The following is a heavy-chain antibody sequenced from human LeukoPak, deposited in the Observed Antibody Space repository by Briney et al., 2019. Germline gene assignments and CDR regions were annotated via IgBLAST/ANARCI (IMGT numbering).Heavy chain of an antibody. J-gene: IGHJ3*02. D-gene: IGHD2-21*01. CDR2: ISAYNGNT. V-gene: IGHV1-18*01. Sequence: ASVKVSCKASGYTFTSYDINWVRQATGQGLEWMGWISAYNGNTNYAQKLQGRVTMTTDTSTSTAYMELRSLRSDDTAVYYCARGLIPGDAFDIWGQGTMVTVSS. CDR3: ARGLIPGDAFDI. CDR1: GYTFTSYD.